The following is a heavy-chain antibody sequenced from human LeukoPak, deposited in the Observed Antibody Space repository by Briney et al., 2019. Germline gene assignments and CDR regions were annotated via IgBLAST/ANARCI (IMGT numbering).Heavy chain of an antibody. Sequence: GGSLRLSCAASGFTFSSYSMNWVRQAPGKGLEWVANIKQDGSEKDYVESVKGRFTISRDNAKNSLYLQMNSLRAEDTAVYYCARDRAAIRYWGQGTLVTVSS. J-gene: IGHJ4*02. D-gene: IGHD2-2*02. CDR2: IKQDGSEK. CDR1: GFTFSSYS. CDR3: ARDRAAIRY. V-gene: IGHV3-7*01.